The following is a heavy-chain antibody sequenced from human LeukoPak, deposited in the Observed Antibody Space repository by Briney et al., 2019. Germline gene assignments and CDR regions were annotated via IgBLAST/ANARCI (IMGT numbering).Heavy chain of an antibody. V-gene: IGHV4-4*07. CDR1: GGSISNYY. Sequence: KPSETLSLTCGVSGGSISNYYWSWIRQPAGKGLEWIGRIYTSGTTIYNPSLKSRVTLSVDTSKNQLSLKLRFVTAADTALYYCARNSGDFWGQGTLVTVSS. CDR2: IYTSGTT. D-gene: IGHD4-23*01. CDR3: ARNSGDF. J-gene: IGHJ4*02.